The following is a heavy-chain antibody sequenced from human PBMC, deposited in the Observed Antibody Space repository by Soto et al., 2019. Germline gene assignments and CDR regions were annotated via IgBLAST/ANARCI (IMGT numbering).Heavy chain of an antibody. CDR2: ITSGSGST. Sequence: DVQLLESGGGRVQPGGSLRLSCVASGFTFSSYAMTWVRQAPGKGREWVSTITSGSGSTFYANFVEGRFTVSRDDSKYMLYLQMSSLRAGDTAIYYCAKDSWGTVTGSFDIWGQGTVVNVSS. CDR1: GFTFSSYA. D-gene: IGHD4-17*01. J-gene: IGHJ3*02. CDR3: AKDSWGTVTGSFDI. V-gene: IGHV3-23*01.